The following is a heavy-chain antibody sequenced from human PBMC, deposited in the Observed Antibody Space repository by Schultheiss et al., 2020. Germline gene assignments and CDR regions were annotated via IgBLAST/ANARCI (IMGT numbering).Heavy chain of an antibody. Sequence: SQTLSLTCTVSSSSINSGGSFWSWIRQHPGKGLEWLGYIYDSGSTYYNPSLESRVTISIDTSKNQFSLKLGSVTAADTAVYYCARYIGASSGYCDHWGQGSLVT. CDR2: IYDSGST. V-gene: IGHV4-31*03. D-gene: IGHD3-22*01. J-gene: IGHJ5*02. CDR3: ARYIGASSGYCDH. CDR1: SSSINSGGSF.